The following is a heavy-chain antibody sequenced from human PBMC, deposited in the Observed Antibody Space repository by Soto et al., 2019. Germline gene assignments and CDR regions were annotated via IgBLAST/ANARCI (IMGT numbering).Heavy chain of an antibody. CDR3: ATSTTAIWNWFDP. J-gene: IGHJ5*02. V-gene: IGHV3-66*01. CDR1: GISVSDNY. CDR2: IYVGGST. Sequence: ESGGDSVPPGGSLRLSCVVSGISVSDNYMAWVRQAPGKGLEWVSFIYVGGSTYYADSVKGRFTISRDNSENAVYLQMNTLRVDDTAVYYCATSTTAIWNWFDPWGQGTLVTVSS.